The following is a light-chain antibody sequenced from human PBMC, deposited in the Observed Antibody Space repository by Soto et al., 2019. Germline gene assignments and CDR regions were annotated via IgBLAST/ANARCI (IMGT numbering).Light chain of an antibody. CDR3: CSYAGGYTHAV. Sequence: QSVLTQPPSMSGAPGQRVTLSCTGSSSNIGAGYDVHWYQHLPGTAPKLLLFGNNNRPSGVPDRFSGSKSGTSASLAITGLQADDEADYYCCSYAGGYTHAVFGGGTKVTVL. CDR1: SSNIGAGYD. V-gene: IGLV1-40*01. J-gene: IGLJ2*01. CDR2: GNN.